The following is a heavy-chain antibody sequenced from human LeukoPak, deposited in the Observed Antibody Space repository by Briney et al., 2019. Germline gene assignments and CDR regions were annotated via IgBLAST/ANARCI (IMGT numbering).Heavy chain of an antibody. V-gene: IGHV3-23*01. CDR1: GFTFSSYA. Sequence: PGGSLRLSCAASGFTFSSYAMSWVRQAPGKGLEWVSAISGSGGSTYYADSVKGRFTISRDNSKNTLYLQMNSLRAEDTAVYYCAKSEIDQYSYRTGIWFDPWGQGTLVTVSS. CDR3: AKSEIDQYSYRTGIWFDP. J-gene: IGHJ5*02. D-gene: IGHD5-18*01. CDR2: ISGSGGST.